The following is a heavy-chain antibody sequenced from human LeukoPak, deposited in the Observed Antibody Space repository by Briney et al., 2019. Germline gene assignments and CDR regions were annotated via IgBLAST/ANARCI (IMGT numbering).Heavy chain of an antibody. CDR1: GYTFTSYY. V-gene: IGHV1-2*02. J-gene: IGHJ4*02. CDR2: INPNSGGT. Sequence: ASVKVSCKASGYTFTSYYMHWVRQAPGQGLEWMGWINPNSGGTNYAQKFQGRVTMTRDTSISTVYMELSSLRSEDTAVYYCASSGYSSSWYRVDYWGQGTLVTVSS. D-gene: IGHD6-13*01. CDR3: ASSGYSSSWYRVDY.